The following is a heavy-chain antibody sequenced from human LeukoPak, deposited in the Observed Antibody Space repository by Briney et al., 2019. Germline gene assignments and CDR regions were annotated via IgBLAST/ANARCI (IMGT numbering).Heavy chain of an antibody. CDR3: AKGTGRSSWYNIYFDY. CDR2: INSDGSST. D-gene: IGHD6-13*01. CDR1: GFTFSSYW. J-gene: IGHJ4*02. V-gene: IGHV3-74*01. Sequence: GESLRLSCAASGFTFSSYWMHWVRQAPGKGLVWVSRINSDGSSTSYADSVKGRFTISRDNSKNTLYLQMNSLRAEDTAVYYCAKGTGRSSWYNIYFDYWGQGTLVTVSS.